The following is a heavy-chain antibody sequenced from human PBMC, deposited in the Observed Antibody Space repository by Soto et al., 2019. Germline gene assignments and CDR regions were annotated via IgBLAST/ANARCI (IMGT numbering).Heavy chain of an antibody. CDR1: GKSLSGYY. CDR2: INHSGNT. V-gene: IGHV4-34*01. CDR3: ARHHVRGRTIAGAAEF. Sequence: SSETLSLTCAVYGKSLSGYYWSWIRQPSGKALEWIGEINHSGNTNYNPSLKSRVTISVDTSKNQLFLNLSSVTAADTAMYYCARHHVRGRTIAGAAEFWGQGTLVTVSS. J-gene: IGHJ4*02. D-gene: IGHD1-26*01.